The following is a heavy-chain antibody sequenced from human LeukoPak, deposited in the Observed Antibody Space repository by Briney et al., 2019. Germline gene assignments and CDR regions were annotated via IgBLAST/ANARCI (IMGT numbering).Heavy chain of an antibody. V-gene: IGHV4-59*01. CDR1: GGSISSYY. CDR3: AREGSYSSFDY. J-gene: IGHJ4*02. CDR2: IYYSGGT. D-gene: IGHD3-10*01. Sequence: SETLSLTCTVSGGSISSYYWSWIRQPPGKGLEWIGYIYYSGGTNYNPPLKSRVTISVDTSKNQFSLKLSSVTAADTAVCYCAREGSYSSFDYWGQGTLVTVSS.